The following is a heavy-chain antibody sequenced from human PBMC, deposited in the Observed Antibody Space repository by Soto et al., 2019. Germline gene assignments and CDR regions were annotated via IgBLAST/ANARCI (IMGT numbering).Heavy chain of an antibody. Sequence: PGASLKISSKGSGYSFTSYWIGWVRQMPGKGQEWMGIIYPGDSDTRYSPSFHGQVTISADKSISTAYLQWSSLKASDTAMYYCAADYSSWGAMDVWGQGTTVTVSS. CDR3: AADYSSWGAMDV. CDR1: GYSFTSYW. J-gene: IGHJ6*02. CDR2: IYPGDSDT. V-gene: IGHV5-51*03. D-gene: IGHD6-6*01.